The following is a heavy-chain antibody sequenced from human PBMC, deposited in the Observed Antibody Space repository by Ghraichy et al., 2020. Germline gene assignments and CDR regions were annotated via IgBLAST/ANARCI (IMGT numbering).Heavy chain of an antibody. V-gene: IGHV4-39*01. CDR1: GGSFSSSSYY. Sequence: SETLSLTCTVSGGSFSSSSYYWGWIRQPPGKGLEWIGSINYSGSTNYNPSLKSRVTISVDTSKNQLSLKLSSVTAADTAVYYCADYYYDSHWGQGTLVTVSS. CDR3: ADYYYDSH. CDR2: INYSGST. D-gene: IGHD3-22*01. J-gene: IGHJ4*02.